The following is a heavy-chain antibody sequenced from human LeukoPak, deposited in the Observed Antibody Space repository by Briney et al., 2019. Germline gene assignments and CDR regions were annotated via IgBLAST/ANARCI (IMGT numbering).Heavy chain of an antibody. CDR3: ARDIMVRGVDGADV. J-gene: IGHJ6*02. Sequence: SETLSLTCTVSGASITSDDYYWSWIRQPPGNGLEWIGYLHYSGASYYNPSLKSRVTISGDTSKNLFSLKLSSVTAADTAVYYCARDIMVRGVDGADVWGQGTTVTVSS. D-gene: IGHD3-10*01. CDR2: LHYSGAS. V-gene: IGHV4-30-4*01. CDR1: GASITSDDYY.